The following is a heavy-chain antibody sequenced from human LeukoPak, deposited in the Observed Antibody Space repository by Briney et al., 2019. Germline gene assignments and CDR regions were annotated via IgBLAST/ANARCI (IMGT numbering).Heavy chain of an antibody. CDR1: GFTFSSYG. V-gene: IGHV3-30*18. CDR2: ISYDGSNK. J-gene: IGHJ4*02. D-gene: IGHD3-10*01. Sequence: PGRSLRLSCAASGFTFSSYGIHWVRQAPGKGLEWVAVISYDGSNKYYADSVKGRFTISRDNSKNTLYLQMNRLRAEDTAVYYCAKAIDGSGSYGDYWGQGTLVTVSS. CDR3: AKAIDGSGSYGDY.